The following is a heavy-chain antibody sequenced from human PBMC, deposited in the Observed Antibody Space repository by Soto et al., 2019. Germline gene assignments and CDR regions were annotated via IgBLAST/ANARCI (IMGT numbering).Heavy chain of an antibody. CDR1: GFTFNIFW. CDR2: IKEDGSHT. Sequence: HPGGSLRLSCVASGFTFNIFWMSWARQAPGKGLEWVANIKEDGSHTYYVPPVKGRFTISRDKPKNPRYLQMNSRRAEDAAVYYCATSAGAPGNYWGQGTLVTSPQ. CDR3: ATSAGAPGNY. V-gene: IGHV3-7*01. J-gene: IGHJ4*02. D-gene: IGHD1-26*01.